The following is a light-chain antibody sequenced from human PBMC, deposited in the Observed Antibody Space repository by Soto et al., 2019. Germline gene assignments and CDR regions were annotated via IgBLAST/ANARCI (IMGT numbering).Light chain of an antibody. CDR1: QSITSTY. V-gene: IGKV3-20*01. CDR2: GVS. CDR3: PQYTDWPLP. J-gene: IGKJ1*01. Sequence: GWTQTPGTLSLSPEERATLSCRASQSITSTYLAWYQQKPGQAPRLLIYGVSSRATGVPDRFSGRGSGTDFTLTISRLEPEDFAVYYCPQYTDWPLPSGQ.